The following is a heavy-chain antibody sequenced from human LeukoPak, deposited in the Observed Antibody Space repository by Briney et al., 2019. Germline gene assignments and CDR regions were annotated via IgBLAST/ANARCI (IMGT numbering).Heavy chain of an antibody. Sequence: GESLKISCKGSGYSFTSYWIGWVRQMPGKGLEWMGIIYPGDSDTRYSPSFQGQVTISADKSISTAYLQWSSLKASDTAMYCCARQVMVAATMDAFDIWGQGTMVTVSS. CDR1: GYSFTSYW. V-gene: IGHV5-51*01. CDR2: IYPGDSDT. D-gene: IGHD2-15*01. CDR3: ARQVMVAATMDAFDI. J-gene: IGHJ3*02.